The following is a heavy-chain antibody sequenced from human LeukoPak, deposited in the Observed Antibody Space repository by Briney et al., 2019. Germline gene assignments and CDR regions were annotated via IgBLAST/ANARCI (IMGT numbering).Heavy chain of an antibody. V-gene: IGHV3-48*02. CDR1: GFTFSDYD. J-gene: IGHJ4*02. Sequence: GGSLRLSCAASGFTFSDYDMNWVRQPPGKGLEWVSYITSSSRTINYADSVKGRFTVSRDNAKNSLYLQMDSLRDEGTAVYYCARPTTVALDYWGQGTLVTVSS. CDR2: ITSSSRTI. D-gene: IGHD4-23*01. CDR3: ARPTTVALDY.